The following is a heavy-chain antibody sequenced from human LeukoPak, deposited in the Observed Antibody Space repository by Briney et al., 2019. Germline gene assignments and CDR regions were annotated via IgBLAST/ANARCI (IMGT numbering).Heavy chain of an antibody. J-gene: IGHJ3*02. V-gene: IGHV1-46*01. CDR1: GYTFTSYY. CDR2: INPSGGST. Sequence: ASVKVSCKAPGYTFTSYYMHWVRQAPGQGLEWMGMINPSGGSTSYAQKFQGRVTMTRDTSTSTVYMELSSLRSEDTAVYYCASLPLFGSAFDIWGQGTMVTVSS. CDR3: ASLPLFGSAFDI. D-gene: IGHD2-21*01.